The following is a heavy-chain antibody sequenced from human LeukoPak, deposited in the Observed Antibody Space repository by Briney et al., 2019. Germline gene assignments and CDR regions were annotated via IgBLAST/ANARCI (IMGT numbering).Heavy chain of an antibody. V-gene: IGHV3-74*03. D-gene: IGHD2-2*01. J-gene: IGHJ4*02. Sequence: SGGSLRLSCAASGFTLSSYGMHWVRQAPGKGLAWVARLSTDGTTTTYADSVKGRFTISRGNAKNTLYLQMNSLRAEDTAVYYCVRDVAVIGLDYWGQGTLVTVSS. CDR1: GFTLSSYG. CDR3: VRDVAVIGLDY. CDR2: LSTDGTTT.